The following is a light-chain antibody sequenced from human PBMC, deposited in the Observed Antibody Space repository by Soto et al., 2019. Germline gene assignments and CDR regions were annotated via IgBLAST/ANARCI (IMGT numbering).Light chain of an antibody. Sequence: DIQMTQSPSSLSASVGDRVTITCRASQSISNYLNWYQQKPGKAPKLLIYAAYSMQSGVPSRFSGSGSETDFTLPISSLQPDDSATYYCQQSFSPLWTFGQGTKVEV. CDR3: QQSFSPLWT. CDR2: AAY. CDR1: QSISNY. V-gene: IGKV1-39*01. J-gene: IGKJ1*01.